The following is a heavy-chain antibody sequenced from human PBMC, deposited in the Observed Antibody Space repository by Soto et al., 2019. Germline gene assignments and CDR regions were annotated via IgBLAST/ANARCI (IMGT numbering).Heavy chain of an antibody. D-gene: IGHD3-3*01. J-gene: IGHJ5*02. CDR1: GFTFSRYA. Sequence: EVQLLESGGGLVQPGGSLRLSCAASGFTFSRYAMSWVRQAPGKGLEWVSASSGSGGSTYYADSVQGRFTISRDNSKNTLYLQMNSLRAEDTAVYYCAKIPGVLRFLEGVSFEPWCQGTLVTVSS. CDR3: AKIPGVLRFLEGVSFEP. V-gene: IGHV3-23*01. CDR2: SSGSGGST.